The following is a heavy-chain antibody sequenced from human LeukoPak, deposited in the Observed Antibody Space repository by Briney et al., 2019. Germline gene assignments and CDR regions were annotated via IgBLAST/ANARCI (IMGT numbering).Heavy chain of an antibody. D-gene: IGHD3-10*01. CDR3: AKRAVVIRAVIIVGFHKEAYYFDY. CDR1: GITLSNYG. V-gene: IGHV3-23*01. J-gene: IGHJ4*02. CDR2: ISDGGGSR. Sequence: PGGSLTLACAVSGITLSNYGMSWVRQAPGKELEWVAGISDGGGSRNYADSVKGGFTISRDNPKNTLYLQMNSLTAEDTAVYFCAKRAVVIRAVIIVGFHKEAYYFDYGCWGALVTVSA.